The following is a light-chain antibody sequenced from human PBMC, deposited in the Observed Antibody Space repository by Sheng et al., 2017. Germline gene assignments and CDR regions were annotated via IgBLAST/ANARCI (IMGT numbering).Light chain of an antibody. V-gene: IGKV1-NL1*01. CDR1: QDIINS. CDR3: QQYHNLVT. J-gene: IGKJ4*01. Sequence: IQMTQSPSSLSASVGDRVTITCRASQDIINSLVWYQQKPGKAPKLLLYAASRLESGVPSRFSGSGSGTEYTLTISSLQPEDIATYYCQQYHNLVTFGGGTKVEIK. CDR2: AAS.